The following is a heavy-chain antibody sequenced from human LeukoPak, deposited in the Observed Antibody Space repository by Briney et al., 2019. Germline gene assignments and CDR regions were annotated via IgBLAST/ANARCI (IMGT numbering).Heavy chain of an antibody. V-gene: IGHV4-59*08. CDR2: IYYGGST. CDR3: ARLPRGFKYYFDY. Sequence: SETLSLTCTVSGGSISSYYWSWIRQPPGKGLEWIGYIYYGGSTNYNPSLKSRVTISVDTSKNQFSLKLSSVTAADTAVYYCARLPRGFKYYFDYWGQGTLVTVSS. J-gene: IGHJ4*02. CDR1: GGSISSYY.